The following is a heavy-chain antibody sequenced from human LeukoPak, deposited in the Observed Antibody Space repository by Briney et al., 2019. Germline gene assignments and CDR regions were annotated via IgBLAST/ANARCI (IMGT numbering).Heavy chain of an antibody. J-gene: IGHJ4*02. CDR1: GGSIGSSGYY. Sequence: PSETLSLTCSISGGSIGSSGYYWGWIRQPPGKGLEWIGSIYSSGSTYYNPSLKSRVTVSVDTSNNQFSLKLSSVTAADTAVYYCARSGAPRNRLLRFLEWSRHYFDYWGQGTLVTVSS. CDR2: IYSSGST. V-gene: IGHV4-39*01. D-gene: IGHD3-3*01. CDR3: ARSGAPRNRLLRFLEWSRHYFDY.